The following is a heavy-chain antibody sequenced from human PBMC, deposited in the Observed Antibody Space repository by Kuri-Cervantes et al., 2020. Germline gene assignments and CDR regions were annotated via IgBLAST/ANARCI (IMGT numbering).Heavy chain of an antibody. Sequence: GGSLRLSCAASGFTFSSYSMNWVRQAPGKGLEWVSSISSSSSYIYYADSVKGRFTISRDNAKNSLYLQMNSLRAEDTAVYYCARGALQWELLTGYFDYWGQGTLVTVSS. CDR1: GFTFSSYS. CDR2: ISSSSSYI. CDR3: ARGALQWELLTGYFDY. V-gene: IGHV3-21*04. J-gene: IGHJ4*02. D-gene: IGHD1-26*01.